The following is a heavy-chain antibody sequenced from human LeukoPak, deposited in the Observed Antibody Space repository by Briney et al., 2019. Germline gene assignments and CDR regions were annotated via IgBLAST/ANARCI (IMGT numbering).Heavy chain of an antibody. CDR2: IYYSGST. Sequence: SETLSLTCTVSGASISSYNWSWIRQPPGKGLEWIGYIYYSGSTNYNPSLKSRVTISVDTSKNQFSLKLSSVTAADTAVYYCARGAIFGVVKFDPWGQGTLVTVSS. CDR1: GASISSYN. D-gene: IGHD3-3*01. J-gene: IGHJ5*02. CDR3: ARGAIFGVVKFDP. V-gene: IGHV4-59*01.